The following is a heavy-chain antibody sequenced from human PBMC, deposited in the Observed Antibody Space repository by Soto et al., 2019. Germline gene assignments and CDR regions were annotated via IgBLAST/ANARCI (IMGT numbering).Heavy chain of an antibody. CDR3: ARGRGYSGDDHYYFFDMDV. Sequence: SVKVSCKASGGTFNNYPITWVRQAPGEGLEWMGGSIPIFGTANYAQKFQGRVTIGVDESTSTAYMELSSLRSEDTAVYYCARGRGYSGDDHYYFFDMDVWGQGTTVTVSS. D-gene: IGHD5-12*01. CDR2: SIPIFGTA. J-gene: IGHJ6*02. CDR1: GGTFNNYP. V-gene: IGHV1-69*13.